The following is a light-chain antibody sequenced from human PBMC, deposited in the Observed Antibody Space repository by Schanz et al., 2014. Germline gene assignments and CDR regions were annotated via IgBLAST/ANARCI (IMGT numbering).Light chain of an antibody. Sequence: EIVLTQSPGTLSLSPGERATFSCRASQSVSSSYLAWYQQKPGQAPRVLIYGASTRATGIPDRFSGSGSGTVFFFFFCCFFVGDFAVYYCQQYGSSPTFGGGTKVEIK. J-gene: IGKJ4*01. CDR2: GAS. CDR1: QSVSSSY. CDR3: QQYGSSPT. V-gene: IGKV3-20*01.